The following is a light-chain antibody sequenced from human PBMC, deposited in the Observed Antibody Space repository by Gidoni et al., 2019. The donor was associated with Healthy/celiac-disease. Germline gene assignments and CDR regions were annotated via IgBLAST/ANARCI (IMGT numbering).Light chain of an antibody. V-gene: IGKV3-15*01. CDR1: QSFSSN. J-gene: IGKJ1*01. CDR2: GAS. Sequence: ELVMTQSPATLSVSPGETATLSCRASQSFSSNLAWYQQKPGQAPRLLIYGASTRATGTPARFSGSGSGTEFTLTISSLQSEDFAVYYCQQYNNWPPWTFGQGTKVEIK. CDR3: QQYNNWPPWT.